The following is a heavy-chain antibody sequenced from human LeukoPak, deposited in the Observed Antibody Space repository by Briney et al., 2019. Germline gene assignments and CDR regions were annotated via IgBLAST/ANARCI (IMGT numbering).Heavy chain of an antibody. D-gene: IGHD3-9*01. J-gene: IGHJ6*02. CDR2: MNPNSGNT. V-gene: IGHV1-8*01. Sequence: EASVKVSCKASGYTFTSYDINWVRQATGQGLEWMGWMNPNSGNTGYAQKFQGRVTMTRNTSISTAYMELGSLRSEDAAVYYCARGALRYFDWLPRIYYYYYGMDVWGQGTTVTVSS. CDR3: ARGALRYFDWLPRIYYYYYGMDV. CDR1: GYTFTSYD.